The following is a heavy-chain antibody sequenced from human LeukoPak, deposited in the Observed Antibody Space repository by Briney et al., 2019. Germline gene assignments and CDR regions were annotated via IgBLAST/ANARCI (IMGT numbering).Heavy chain of an antibody. CDR3: ARDKDYAFDI. CDR1: GFTFSSYS. Sequence: GRSLRLSCAASGFTFSSYSMNWVRQAPGKGLEWVSHITTTSNIYGADSVKGRFTISRDNAKNSPYLQMNSLRADDTAVYYCARDKDYAFDIWGQGTMVTVSS. CDR2: ITTTSNI. J-gene: IGHJ3*02. D-gene: IGHD2-15*01. V-gene: IGHV3-48*01.